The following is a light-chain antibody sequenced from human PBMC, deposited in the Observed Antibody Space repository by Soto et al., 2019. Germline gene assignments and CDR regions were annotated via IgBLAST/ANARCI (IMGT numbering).Light chain of an antibody. J-gene: IGLJ1*01. Sequence: QSVLTQPASVSGSPGQSITISCTGTSRDIGNYNYVSWYQHHPGKAPKLMIYQVTSRPSEVSDRFSRSKSGMTASLTISGLQPEDDADYFCASYRSANTLVVFGTGTKVTVL. CDR1: SRDIGNYNY. CDR3: ASYRSANTLVV. CDR2: QVT. V-gene: IGLV2-14*01.